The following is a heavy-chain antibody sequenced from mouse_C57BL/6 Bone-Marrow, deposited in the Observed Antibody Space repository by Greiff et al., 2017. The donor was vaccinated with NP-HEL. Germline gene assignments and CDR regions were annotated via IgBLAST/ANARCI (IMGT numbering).Heavy chain of an antibody. CDR1: GYTFTDYE. D-gene: IGHD1-1*01. V-gene: IGHV1-15*01. CDR3: TRKFIRDY. J-gene: IGHJ2*01. CDR2: IDPETGGT. Sequence: VQLQQSGAELVRPGASVTLSCKASGYTFTDYEVHWVKQTPVHGLEWIGAIDPETGGTAYNQKFKGKAILTADKSSSTAYMELRSLTSEDSAVYYCTRKFIRDYWGQGTTLTVSS.